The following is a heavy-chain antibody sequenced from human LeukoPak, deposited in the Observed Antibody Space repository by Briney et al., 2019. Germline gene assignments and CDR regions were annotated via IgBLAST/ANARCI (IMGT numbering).Heavy chain of an antibody. CDR2: IYYSGST. V-gene: IGHV4-59*01. J-gene: IGHJ4*02. D-gene: IGHD4-17*01. CDR3: ARALYGDYGFDY. CDR1: GGSISSYY. Sequence: SETLSLTCTVSGGSISSYYWSWIRQPPGKGLEWIGYIYYSGSTNYNPSLKSRVTISVDTSKNQFSLKLSSVTAADTAVYYCARALYGDYGFDYWAQGTLVTVSS.